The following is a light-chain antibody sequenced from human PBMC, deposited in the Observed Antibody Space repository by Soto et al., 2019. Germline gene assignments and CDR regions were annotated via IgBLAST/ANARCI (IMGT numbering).Light chain of an antibody. V-gene: IGLV1-44*01. J-gene: IGLJ1*01. CDR3: AAWDDSLNAL. CDR2: LND. Sequence: SGLTQPPSLSATPGQRVNSSCSGSFSNIGDNAVNLYQQLPGAAPKLLIYLNDQRPSGVPDRFSGSKSGTSAFLAISGLQSEDEADYYCAAWDDSLNALFGTGTKV. CDR1: FSNIGDNA.